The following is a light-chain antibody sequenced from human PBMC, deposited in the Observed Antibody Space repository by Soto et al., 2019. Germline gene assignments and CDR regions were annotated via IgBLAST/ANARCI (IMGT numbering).Light chain of an antibody. CDR1: QSITNW. J-gene: IGKJ1*01. CDR3: QQYNSYWWT. CDR2: EAS. Sequence: TLSASVGDSVTITCRASQSITNWLAWYQLKPGKAPKLLIHEASNLHSGVSSRFTGSGSGTEFTLTISSLQPDDFATYYCQQYNSYWWTFGQGTKVDI. V-gene: IGKV1-5*03.